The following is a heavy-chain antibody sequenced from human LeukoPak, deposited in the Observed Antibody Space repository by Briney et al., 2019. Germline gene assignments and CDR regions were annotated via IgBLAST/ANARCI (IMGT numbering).Heavy chain of an antibody. CDR2: INHSGST. D-gene: IGHD4-11*01. J-gene: IGHJ6*04. V-gene: IGHV4-34*01. Sequence: KPSETLSLTCAVYGGSFSGYYWSWIRQPPGKGPEWIGEINHSGSTNYNPYLKSRVTISVDTSKNQFSLKLSSVTAADTAVYYCARGPYSNYGIMDVWGKGTTVTVSS. CDR3: ARGPYSNYGIMDV. CDR1: GGSFSGYY.